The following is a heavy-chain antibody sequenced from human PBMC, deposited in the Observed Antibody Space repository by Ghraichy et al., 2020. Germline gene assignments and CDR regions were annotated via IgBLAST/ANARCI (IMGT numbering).Heavy chain of an antibody. V-gene: IGHV3-30*18. CDR3: AKADNGYCTNGVCLIGY. CDR1: GFTFSSYG. D-gene: IGHD2-8*01. J-gene: IGHJ4*02. Sequence: GESLNISCAASGFTFSSYGMHWVRQAPGKGLEWVAVISYDGSNKYYADSVKGRFTISRDNSKNTLYLQMNSLRAEDTAVYYCAKADNGYCTNGVCLIGYWGQGTLVTVSS. CDR2: ISYDGSNK.